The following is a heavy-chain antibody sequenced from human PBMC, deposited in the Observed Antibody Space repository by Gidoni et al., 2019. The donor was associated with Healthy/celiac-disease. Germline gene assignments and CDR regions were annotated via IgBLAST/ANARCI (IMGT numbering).Heavy chain of an antibody. Sequence: QVQLQQWGAGLLKPSETLSLTCAVYGGSFSGYYWSWIRQPPGKGLEWIGEINHSVSTNYNPSLKSRVTISVDTSKNQFSLKLSSVTAADTAVYYCARGFTMIVVVTTSYFDLWGRGTLVTVSS. J-gene: IGHJ2*01. D-gene: IGHD3-22*01. CDR2: INHSVST. CDR1: GGSFSGYY. CDR3: ARGFTMIVVVTTSYFDL. V-gene: IGHV4-34*01.